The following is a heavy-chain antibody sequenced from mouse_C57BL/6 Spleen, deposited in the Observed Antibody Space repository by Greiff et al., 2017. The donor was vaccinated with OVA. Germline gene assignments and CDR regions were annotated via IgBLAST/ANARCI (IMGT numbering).Heavy chain of an antibody. J-gene: IGHJ3*01. Sequence: EVKLQQSGPELVKPGASVKISCKASGYTFTDYYMNWVKQSHGKSLEWIGDINPNNGGTSYNQKFKGKATLTVDKSSSTAYMELRSLTSEDSAVYYCARWDYVAYWGQGTLVTVSA. D-gene: IGHD1-1*02. CDR3: ARWDYVAY. CDR2: INPNNGGT. CDR1: GYTFTDYY. V-gene: IGHV1-26*01.